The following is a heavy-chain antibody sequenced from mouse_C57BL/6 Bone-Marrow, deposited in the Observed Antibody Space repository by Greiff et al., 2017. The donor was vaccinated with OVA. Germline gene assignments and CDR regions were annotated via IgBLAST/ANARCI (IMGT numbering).Heavy chain of an antibody. J-gene: IGHJ2*01. V-gene: IGHV14-2*01. CDR3: AREFITTVVGFDY. D-gene: IGHD1-1*01. CDR1: GFNIKDYY. CDR2: IDPEDGET. Sequence: VQLQQSGAELVQPGASVKLSCTASGFNIKDYYMHWVKQRTEQGLEWIGRIDPEDGETKYAPKFPGKATITADTSSNTAYLQLSSLTSEDTAVYYCAREFITTVVGFDYWGQGTTLTGSS.